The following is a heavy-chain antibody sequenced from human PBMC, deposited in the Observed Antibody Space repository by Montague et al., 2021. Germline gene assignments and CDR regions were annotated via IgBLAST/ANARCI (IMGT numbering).Heavy chain of an antibody. CDR2: ISASSGNI. V-gene: IGHV3-23*01. CDR1: GLTFDNYA. D-gene: IGHD2-15*01. Sequence: SLRLSCAVSGLTFDNYAITWVRQAPGKGLEWVSGISASSGNIYYADSVKGRVTISRDNAKNTLYLQMHDLRAEDTAVYYCARDRRGGTYFDYWGQGTLVTVSS. J-gene: IGHJ4*02. CDR3: ARDRRGGTYFDY.